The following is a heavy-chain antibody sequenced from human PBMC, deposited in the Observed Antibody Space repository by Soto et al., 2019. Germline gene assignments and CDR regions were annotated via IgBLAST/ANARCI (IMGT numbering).Heavy chain of an antibody. CDR3: AKGKIRAYYFDY. CDR1: GFTFSSYA. V-gene: IGHV3-23*01. J-gene: IGHJ4*02. Sequence: GSLRLSCAASGFTFSSYAMSWVRQAPGKGLEWVSAISGSGGSTYYADSVKGRFTISRDNSKNTLYLQMNSLRAEDTAVYYCAKGKIRAYYFDYWGQGTLVTSPQ. CDR2: ISGSGGST.